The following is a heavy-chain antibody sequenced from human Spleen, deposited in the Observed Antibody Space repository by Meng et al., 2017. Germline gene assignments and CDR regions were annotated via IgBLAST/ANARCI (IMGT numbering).Heavy chain of an antibody. CDR2: INHSGST. D-gene: IGHD4-11*01. Sequence: QWHHELWVAGLLKPLETLSLPGAVYGGSLSGYYWSWIRQPPGRGLEWIGQINHSGSTNYNPSLESRATISVDTSQNNLSLKLSSVTAADSAVYYCARGPTTMAHDFDYWGQGTLVTVSS. J-gene: IGHJ4*02. V-gene: IGHV4-34*02. CDR3: ARGPTTMAHDFDY. CDR1: GGSLSGYY.